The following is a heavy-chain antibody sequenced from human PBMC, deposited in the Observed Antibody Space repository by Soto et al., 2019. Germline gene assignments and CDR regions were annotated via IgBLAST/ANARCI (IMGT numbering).Heavy chain of an antibody. Sequence: GGSLRLSCAASGFTFSSYSMNWVRQAPGKGLEWVSSISSSSSYIYYADSVKGRFTISRDNAKNSLYLQMNSLRAEDTAVYYCARDSTMIVVVSLDYWGQGTLVTVSS. CDR1: GFTFSSYS. D-gene: IGHD3-22*01. J-gene: IGHJ4*02. CDR2: ISSSSSYI. V-gene: IGHV3-21*01. CDR3: ARDSTMIVVVSLDY.